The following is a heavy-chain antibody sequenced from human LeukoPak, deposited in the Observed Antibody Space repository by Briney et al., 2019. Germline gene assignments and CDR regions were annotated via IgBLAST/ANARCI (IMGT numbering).Heavy chain of an antibody. Sequence: GGSLRLSCAASGFTFSSYSMNWVRQAPGKGLEWVSSISSSSSYIYYADSVKGRFTISRDNAKNSLYLQMNSLRAEDTAVYYCAKAQYSSGWGPDYWGQGTLVTVSS. CDR2: ISSSSSYI. CDR3: AKAQYSSGWGPDY. J-gene: IGHJ4*02. D-gene: IGHD6-19*01. V-gene: IGHV3-21*04. CDR1: GFTFSSYS.